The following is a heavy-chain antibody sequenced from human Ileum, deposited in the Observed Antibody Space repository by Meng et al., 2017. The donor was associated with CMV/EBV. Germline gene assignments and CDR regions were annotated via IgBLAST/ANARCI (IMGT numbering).Heavy chain of an antibody. V-gene: IGHV3-30*04. CDR1: FSSYA. CDR2: ISYDGSNK. Sequence: FSSYAMHWVRQAPGTWLELVAVISYDGSNKYSAASVKVRFTISRDNSKNTLYLQMNSLRAEDTAVYYCARDGVGYYYDSSGYYYPDYWGQGTLVTVSS. D-gene: IGHD3-22*01. J-gene: IGHJ4*02. CDR3: ARDGVGYYYDSSGYYYPDY.